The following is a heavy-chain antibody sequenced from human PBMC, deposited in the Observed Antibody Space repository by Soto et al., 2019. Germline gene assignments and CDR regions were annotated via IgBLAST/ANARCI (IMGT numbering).Heavy chain of an antibody. D-gene: IGHD3-22*01. CDR1: GYTFTSYG. V-gene: IGHV1-18*01. CDR2: ISAYNGNT. CDR3: ARRGGVVVITDYYYGMDV. J-gene: IGHJ6*02. Sequence: ASVKVSCKASGYTFTSYGISWVRQAPGQGLEWMGWISAYNGNTNYAQRLQGRVTMTTDTSTSTAYMELRSLRSDDTAVYYCARRGGVVVITDYYYGMDVWGQGTTVTVSS.